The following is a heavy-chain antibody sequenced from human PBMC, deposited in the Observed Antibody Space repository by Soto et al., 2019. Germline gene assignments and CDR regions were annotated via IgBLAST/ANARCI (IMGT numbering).Heavy chain of an antibody. D-gene: IGHD4-17*01. V-gene: IGHV4-4*03. CDR2: IYHSGST. CDR3: AREDYGDFYYVDY. CDR1: GGSISSSNW. J-gene: IGHJ4*02. Sequence: PDTLCLTCAVSGGSISSSNWWSWVRQPPGKGLEWIGEIYHSGSTNYNPSLKSRVTISVDKYKNQFSLKLSSVTAADTSVYYCAREDYGDFYYVDYWGQGTLVTVS.